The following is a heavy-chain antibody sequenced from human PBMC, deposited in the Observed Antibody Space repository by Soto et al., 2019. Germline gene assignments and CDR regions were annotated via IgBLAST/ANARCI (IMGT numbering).Heavy chain of an antibody. J-gene: IGHJ4*02. D-gene: IGHD6-13*01. CDR1: GGSFSGYY. V-gene: IGHV4-34*01. CDR3: ARGIAAAGTGYYFDY. Sequence: QVQLQQWGAGLLKPSETLSLTCAVYGGSFSGYYWSWIRQPPGKGLEWIGEINHSGSTNYHPSLKRRVTMSVDTSKNQFSLKLSSVTAADTAVYYCARGIAAAGTGYYFDYWGQGTLVTVSS. CDR2: INHSGST.